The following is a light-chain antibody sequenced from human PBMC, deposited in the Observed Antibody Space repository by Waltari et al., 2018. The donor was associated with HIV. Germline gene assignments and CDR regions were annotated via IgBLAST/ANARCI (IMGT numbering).Light chain of an antibody. CDR1: ISTVGAYNY. CDR2: EVN. Sequence: QSALTPPPSASGSPGQSVTISCTGTISTVGAYNYVSWSHQHPGNTPKLLTYEVNKRSSGVPDRFSGSNSGNTASLSVSGLQAEDEADYYCSSYAGSNNVVFGGGTKLTVL. CDR3: SSYAGSNNVV. V-gene: IGLV2-8*01. J-gene: IGLJ2*01.